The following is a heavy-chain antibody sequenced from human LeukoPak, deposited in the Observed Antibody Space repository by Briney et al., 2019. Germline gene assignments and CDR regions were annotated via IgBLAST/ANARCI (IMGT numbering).Heavy chain of an antibody. CDR3: ARGYYDSSGYYQNWFDP. Sequence: ASVKVSRKASGYTFTGYYMHWVRQAPGQGLEWMGWINPNSGGTNYAQKFQGRVTMTRDTSISTAYMELSRLRSDDTAVYYCARGYYDSSGYYQNWFDPWGQGTLVTVSS. CDR1: GYTFTGYY. CDR2: INPNSGGT. V-gene: IGHV1-2*02. J-gene: IGHJ5*02. D-gene: IGHD3-22*01.